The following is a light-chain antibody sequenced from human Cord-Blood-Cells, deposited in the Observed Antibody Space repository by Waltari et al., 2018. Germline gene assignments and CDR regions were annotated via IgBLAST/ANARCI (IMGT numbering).Light chain of an antibody. CDR1: SSAVGGYNY. CDR3: SSYTSSSTWV. CDR2: DVS. Sequence: QSALTPPASVSGSPGPSITISCTGTSSAVGGYNYVSWYQQHPGKAPKLMIYDVSNRPSGVSNRFSGSKSGNTASLTISGLQAEDEADYYCSSYTSSSTWVFGGGTKLTVL. V-gene: IGLV2-14*01. J-gene: IGLJ3*02.